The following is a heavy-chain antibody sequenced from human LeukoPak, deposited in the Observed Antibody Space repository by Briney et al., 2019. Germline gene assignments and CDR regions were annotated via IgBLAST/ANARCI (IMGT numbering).Heavy chain of an antibody. Sequence: ASVKVSCKASGYTFTGYYMHWVRQAPGQGLEWMGWINPNSGGTNYAQKFRGRVTMTRDTSISTAYMELSRLRSDDTAVYYCARDAAAYSGSYSFAYWGQGTLVTVSS. CDR1: GYTFTGYY. V-gene: IGHV1-2*02. CDR2: INPNSGGT. J-gene: IGHJ4*02. CDR3: ARDAAAYSGSYSFAY. D-gene: IGHD1-26*01.